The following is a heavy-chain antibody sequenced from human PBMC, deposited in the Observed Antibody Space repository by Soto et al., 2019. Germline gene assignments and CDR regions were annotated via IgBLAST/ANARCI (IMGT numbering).Heavy chain of an antibody. CDR1: GYSFTSYW. Sequence: GASLKISCKGSGYSFTSYWIGWVRQMPGKGLEWMGIIYPGDSDTRYSPSFQGQVTISADKSISTAYLQWSSLKASDTAMYYCARSPRSAGSPRGYGMDVWGQGTTVTVSS. CDR2: IYPGDSDT. D-gene: IGHD2-15*01. V-gene: IGHV5-51*01. J-gene: IGHJ6*02. CDR3: ARSPRSAGSPRGYGMDV.